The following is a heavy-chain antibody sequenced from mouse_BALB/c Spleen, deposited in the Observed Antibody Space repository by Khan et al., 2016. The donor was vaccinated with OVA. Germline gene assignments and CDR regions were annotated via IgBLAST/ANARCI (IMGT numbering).Heavy chain of an antibody. D-gene: IGHD1-1*02. J-gene: IGHJ2*01. CDR1: GYTFTSYW. V-gene: IGHV1S81*02. Sequence: QVQLQQSGAELVKAGASVKLSCKASGYTFTSYWMHWVKQRLGQGLEWFADTNPTNGLTYYNQKFKSKATLTVDKSSSTAYMLLCGPTFEDSAVFYCARIKKMVATCFDYWGQGTTLTV. CDR3: ARIKKMVATCFDY. CDR2: TNPTNGLT.